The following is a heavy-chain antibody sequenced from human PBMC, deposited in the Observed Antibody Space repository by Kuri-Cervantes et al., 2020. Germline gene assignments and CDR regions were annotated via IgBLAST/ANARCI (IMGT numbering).Heavy chain of an antibody. CDR3: AKSIRGVRGVIIGWFDP. V-gene: IGHV3-7*01. CDR1: GFTFSSYW. D-gene: IGHD3-10*01. CDR2: IKQDGSEK. Sequence: GGSLRLSCAASGFTFSSYWMSWVRQAPGKGLEWVANIKQDGSEKYYVDSVKGRFTISRDNAKNSLYLQMNSLRAEDTAVYYCAKSIRGVRGVIIGWFDPWGQGTLVTVSS. J-gene: IGHJ5*02.